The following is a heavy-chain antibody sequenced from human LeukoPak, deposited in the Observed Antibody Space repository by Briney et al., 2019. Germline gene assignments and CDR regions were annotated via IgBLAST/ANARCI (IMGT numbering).Heavy chain of an antibody. J-gene: IGHJ4*02. CDR3: ARDLRYCSGGSCYGTPDH. V-gene: IGHV3-21*01. D-gene: IGHD2-15*01. CDR2: ISSSSSYI. CDR1: GFTFSSYN. Sequence: GGSLRLSCAASGFTFSSYNMNWVRQAPGKGLEWVSSISSSSSYIYHADSLKGRFTISRDNAKNSLYLQMNSLRAEDTAVYYCARDLRYCSGGSCYGTPDHWGQGTLVTVSS.